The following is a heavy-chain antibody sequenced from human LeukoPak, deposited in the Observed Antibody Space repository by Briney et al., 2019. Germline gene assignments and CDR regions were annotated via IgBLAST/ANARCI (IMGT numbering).Heavy chain of an antibody. CDR1: GGSISSGSYY. Sequence: SETLSLTCTVSGGSISSGSYYWSWIRQPPGKGLEWIGYIYHSGSTYYNPSLRSRVTISVDRSKNQFSLKLSSVTAADTAVYYCARSKGYFDWYPFDYWGQGTLVTVSS. CDR3: ARSKGYFDWYPFDY. CDR2: IYHSGST. V-gene: IGHV4-30-2*01. J-gene: IGHJ4*02. D-gene: IGHD3-9*01.